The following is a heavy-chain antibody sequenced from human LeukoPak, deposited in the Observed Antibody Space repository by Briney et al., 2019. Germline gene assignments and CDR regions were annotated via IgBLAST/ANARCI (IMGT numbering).Heavy chain of an antibody. CDR2: IKSKTDGGTT. CDR1: GFTFSNAW. Sequence: GGSLRLSCAASGFTFSNAWMSWVRQAPGKGLEWVGRIKSKTDGGTTDYAAPVKGRFTISRDNAKKSLYLQMNSLRAEDTAVYFCARDHVSEYSSSWLEGLPPGFWGQGTLVTVSS. J-gene: IGHJ4*02. CDR3: ARDHVSEYSSSWLEGLPPGF. D-gene: IGHD6-13*01. V-gene: IGHV3-15*01.